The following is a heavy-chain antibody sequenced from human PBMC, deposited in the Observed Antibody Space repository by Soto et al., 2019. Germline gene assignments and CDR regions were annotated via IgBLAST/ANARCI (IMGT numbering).Heavy chain of an antibody. V-gene: IGHV1-69*02. CDR1: GGTFSSYT. CDR3: ASSIAAAGPSPYYYYYGMDV. Sequence: GASVKVSCKASGGTFSSYTISWVRQAPGQGLEWMGRIIPILGIANYAQKFQGRVTITADKSTSTAYMELSSLRSEDTAVYYCASSIAAAGPSPYYYYYGMDVWGQGTTVTVSS. CDR2: IIPILGIA. D-gene: IGHD6-13*01. J-gene: IGHJ6*02.